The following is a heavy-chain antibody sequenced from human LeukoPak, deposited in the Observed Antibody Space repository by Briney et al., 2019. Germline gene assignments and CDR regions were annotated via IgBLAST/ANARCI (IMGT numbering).Heavy chain of an antibody. CDR1: GFSFSSYP. D-gene: IGHD3-22*01. Sequence: GGSLRLSCAASGFSFSSYPMHWVRQAPGKGLEWVSVIYSGGSTYYADSVKGRFTISRDNSKNTLYLQMNSLRAEDTAVYYCAREGYDSSGYYLVYWGQGTLVTVSS. CDR2: IYSGGST. CDR3: AREGYDSSGYYLVY. V-gene: IGHV3-53*01. J-gene: IGHJ4*02.